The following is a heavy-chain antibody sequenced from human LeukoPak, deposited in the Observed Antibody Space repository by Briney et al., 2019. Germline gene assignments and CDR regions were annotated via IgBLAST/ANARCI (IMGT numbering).Heavy chain of an antibody. Sequence: GESLKISCKGSGYSFANYWIGWVRQRPGKGLEWMTIIYPGNYDTRYSPSSQGQVTISADKSINTAYLQWSSLKASDTAIYYCVRHEDLAGSAGWLDHWGQGTVVTVSS. CDR3: VRHEDLAGSAGWLDH. J-gene: IGHJ5*02. V-gene: IGHV5-51*01. CDR2: IYPGNYDT. D-gene: IGHD3-3*02. CDR1: GYSFANYW.